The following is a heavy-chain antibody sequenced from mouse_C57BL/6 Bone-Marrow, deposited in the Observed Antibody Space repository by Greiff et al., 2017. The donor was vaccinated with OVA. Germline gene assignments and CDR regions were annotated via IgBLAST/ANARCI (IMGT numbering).Heavy chain of an antibody. CDR2: IYPRSGNT. V-gene: IGHV1-81*01. CDR3: AGSDYYAIDY. J-gene: IGHJ4*01. Sequence: QVQLQQSGAELARPGASVKLSCKASGYTFTSYGISWVKQRTGQGLEWIGEIYPRSGNTYYNEKFKGKATLTADKSSSTAYMELRSLTSEDSAVYFCAGSDYYAIDYWGQGTSVTVSS. CDR1: GYTFTSYG.